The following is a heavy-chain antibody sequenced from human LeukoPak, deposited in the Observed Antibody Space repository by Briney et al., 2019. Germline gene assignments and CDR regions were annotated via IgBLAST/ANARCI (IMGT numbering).Heavy chain of an antibody. D-gene: IGHD4-17*01. CDR3: AEGHSDYGTGFDL. CDR2: VSGTGAFT. J-gene: IGHJ4*02. CDR1: GFTFTNYA. Sequence: GGSLRLSCAASGFTFTNYAMSWVRQAPEKGLESVSVVSGTGAFTYYADSVKGRFTISRDNSKNTLYLQMNSLRAEDTTVYYCAEGHSDYGTGFDLWGRGTLVTVSS. V-gene: IGHV3-23*01.